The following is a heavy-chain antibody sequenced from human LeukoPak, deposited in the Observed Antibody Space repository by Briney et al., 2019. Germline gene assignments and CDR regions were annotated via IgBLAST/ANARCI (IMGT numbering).Heavy chain of an antibody. D-gene: IGHD6-19*01. CDR1: GDSVSSDIAA. Sequence: SQTLSLTCAISGDSVSSDIAAWNWIRQSLSRGLEWLGRTYYRSKWYRDYAVSVRSRITINPDTPKNHFSLQLNSVTPEDTAVYFCARDMRGWYYDYWGQGTLVTVSS. CDR3: ARDMRGWYYDY. J-gene: IGHJ4*02. V-gene: IGHV6-1*01. CDR2: TYYRSKWYR.